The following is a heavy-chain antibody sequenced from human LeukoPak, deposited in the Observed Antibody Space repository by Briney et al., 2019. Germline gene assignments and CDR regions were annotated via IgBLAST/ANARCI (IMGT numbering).Heavy chain of an antibody. CDR1: GYTFTSYG. V-gene: IGHV1-18*01. Sequence: ASVKVSCKASGYTFTSYGISWVRQAPGQGLEWMGWISAYNGNTNYAQKLQGRVTMTTDTPTSTAYMELRSLRSDDTAVYYCARDRADYGVYYFDYWGQGTLVTVSS. J-gene: IGHJ4*02. CDR2: ISAYNGNT. CDR3: ARDRADYGVYYFDY. D-gene: IGHD4/OR15-4a*01.